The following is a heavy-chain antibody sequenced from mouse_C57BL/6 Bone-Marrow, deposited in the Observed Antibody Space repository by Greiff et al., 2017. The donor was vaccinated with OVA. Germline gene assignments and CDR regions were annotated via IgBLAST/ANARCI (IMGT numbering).Heavy chain of an antibody. Sequence: EVQLQQPGTELVKPGASVKLSCKASGYTFTGYWMHWVKQSHGKSLEWIGDINPNNGGTSYNQKFKGKATLTVDKSSSTAYMELRSLTSEDSAVYYCARGGPLGYWGQGTTLTVSS. J-gene: IGHJ2*01. V-gene: IGHV1-26*01. D-gene: IGHD6-1*01. CDR1: GYTFTGYW. CDR3: ARGGPLGY. CDR2: INPNNGGT.